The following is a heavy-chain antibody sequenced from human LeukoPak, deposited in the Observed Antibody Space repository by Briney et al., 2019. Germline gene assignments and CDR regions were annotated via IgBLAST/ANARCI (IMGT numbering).Heavy chain of an antibody. J-gene: IGHJ5*02. V-gene: IGHV4-59*01. CDR3: ARASYDSSGYYYNWFDP. CDR2: IYYSGST. Sequence: SETLSLTCTVSGGSISSDYWSWIRQPPGKGLEWLGYIYYSGSTNYNPSLKSRVTISVDTSKNQFSLKLSSVTAADTAVYYCARASYDSSGYYYNWFDPWGQGTLVTVSS. D-gene: IGHD3-22*01. CDR1: GGSISSDY.